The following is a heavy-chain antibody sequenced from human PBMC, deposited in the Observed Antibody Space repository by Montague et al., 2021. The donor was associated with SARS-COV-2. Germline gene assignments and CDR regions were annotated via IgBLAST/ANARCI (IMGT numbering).Heavy chain of an antibody. J-gene: IGHJ5*02. CDR1: GDSMSGSNSH. V-gene: IGHV4-39*01. CDR3: ARLYIQKTLVGASRRRWFDP. D-gene: IGHD1-26*01. Sequence: SETLSLTCSVSGDSMSGSNSHWGWIRQPPGKGLESIGSISYTGSTSYNASLKSRVTMSVDTSKSEFSLRLSSVTASDTAVYYCARLYIQKTLVGASRRRWFDPWGQGTLVTVSS. CDR2: ISYTGST.